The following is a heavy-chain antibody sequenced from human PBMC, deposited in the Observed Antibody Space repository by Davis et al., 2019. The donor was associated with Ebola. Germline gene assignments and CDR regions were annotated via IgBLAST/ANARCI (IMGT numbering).Heavy chain of an antibody. CDR2: ISAYNGNT. V-gene: IGHV1-18*01. D-gene: IGHD3-16*01. CDR1: GYTFTSYG. J-gene: IGHJ6*02. Sequence: ASVKVSCKASGYTFTSYGISWVRQAPGQGLEWMGWISAYNGNTNYAQKLQGRVTMTTDTSTSTAYMELRSLRSDDTAVYYCARDQGGRYYYYGMDVWGQGTTVTVSS. CDR3: ARDQGGRYYYYGMDV.